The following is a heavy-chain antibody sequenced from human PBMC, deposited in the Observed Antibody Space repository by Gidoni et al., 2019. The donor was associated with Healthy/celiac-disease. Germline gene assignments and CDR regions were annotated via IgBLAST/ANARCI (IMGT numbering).Heavy chain of an antibody. CDR2: ISAYNGNT. V-gene: IGHV1-18*01. J-gene: IGHJ6*02. D-gene: IGHD4-17*01. CDR3: ARDAPTTVTVYYYGMDV. CDR1: YG. Sequence: YGISWVRQAPGQGLEWMGWISAYNGNTNYAQKLQGRVTMTTDTSTSTAYMELRSLRSDDTAVYYCARDAPTTVTVYYYGMDVWGQGTTVTVSS.